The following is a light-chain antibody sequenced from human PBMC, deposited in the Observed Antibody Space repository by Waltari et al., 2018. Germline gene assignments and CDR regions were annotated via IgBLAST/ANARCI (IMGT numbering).Light chain of an antibody. V-gene: IGKV1-5*03. CDR2: KAS. CDR3: QQYNRYST. CDR1: QSVNSW. Sequence: DIQMTQSPSTLSASVGARVAITCRASQSVNSWLAWYQPKPGKAPKVLIYKASILESGVPSRFSGSGSGTEFTLTISNLQPDDFATYYCQQYNRYSTFGQGTKVELK. J-gene: IGKJ1*01.